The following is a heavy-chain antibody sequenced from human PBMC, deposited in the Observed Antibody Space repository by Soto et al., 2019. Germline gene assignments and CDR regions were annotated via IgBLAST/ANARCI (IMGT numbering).Heavy chain of an antibody. Sequence: SETLSLTCAVYGGSFSGYYWSWIRQPPGKGLEWIGEINHSGSTNYNPSLKSRVTISVDTSKNQFSLKLSSVTAADTAVYYCARARRGYYDFWSGYPIYFDYWGQGALVTVSS. V-gene: IGHV4-34*01. CDR2: INHSGST. D-gene: IGHD3-3*01. J-gene: IGHJ4*02. CDR1: GGSFSGYY. CDR3: ARARRGYYDFWSGYPIYFDY.